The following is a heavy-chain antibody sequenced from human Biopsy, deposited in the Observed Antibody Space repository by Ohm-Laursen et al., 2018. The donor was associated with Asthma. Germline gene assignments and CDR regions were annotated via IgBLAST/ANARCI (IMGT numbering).Heavy chain of an antibody. J-gene: IGHJ4*02. CDR2: IYYSGGT. CDR3: ARERVDRYFDY. D-gene: IGHD5-12*01. Sequence: SDTLSLTCSLSSGSGGYMRSGNYYWSWIRQPPGKGLEWIGYIYYSGGTAYNPSLKSRVTISADTSKNLFSLKLSSVTAADTAVYYCARERVDRYFDYWGQGTLVTVSS. CDR1: SGSGGYMRSGNYY. V-gene: IGHV4-61*01.